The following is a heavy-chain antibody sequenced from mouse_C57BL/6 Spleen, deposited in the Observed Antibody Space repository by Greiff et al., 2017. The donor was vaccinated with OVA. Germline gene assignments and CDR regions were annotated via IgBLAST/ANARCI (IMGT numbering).Heavy chain of an antibody. CDR1: GFTFSSYA. CDR3: ARSYYGSSLYAMDY. D-gene: IGHD1-1*01. V-gene: IGHV5-4*01. J-gene: IGHJ4*01. Sequence: VQLKESGGGLVKPGGSLKLSCAASGFTFSSYAMSWVRQTPEKRLEWVATISDGGSYTYYPNNVKGRFTISRDNAKNNLYLQMSHLKSEDTAMYYCARSYYGSSLYAMDYWGQGTSVTVSS. CDR2: ISDGGSYT.